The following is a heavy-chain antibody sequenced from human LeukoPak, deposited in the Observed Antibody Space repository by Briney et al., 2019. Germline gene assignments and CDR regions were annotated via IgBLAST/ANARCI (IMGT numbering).Heavy chain of an antibody. Sequence: SETLSLTCTVSGGSISSYYWSLIRQPAGKGLEWIGRIYTSGSTYYNPSLKSRVTISVDRSKNQFSLKLSSVTAADTAVYYCARGRYDSSGRNFDYWGQGTLVTVSS. V-gene: IGHV4-4*07. CDR3: ARGRYDSSGRNFDY. CDR2: IYTSGST. D-gene: IGHD3-22*01. J-gene: IGHJ4*02. CDR1: GGSISSYY.